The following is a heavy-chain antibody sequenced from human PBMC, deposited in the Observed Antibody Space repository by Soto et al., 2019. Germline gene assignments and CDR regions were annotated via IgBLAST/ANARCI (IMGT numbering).Heavy chain of an antibody. J-gene: IGHJ6*02. V-gene: IGHV1-69*13. CDR1: VGGDSSYA. Sequence: SSGKVSCKASVGGDSSYASSWVRQAPGQGLEWMGGIIPIFGTANYAQKFQGRVTITADESTSTAYMDRSSLRSEDTSVYYCARAASSASGESYYYGLDVWG. D-gene: IGHD6-6*01. CDR2: IIPIFGTA. CDR3: ARAASSASGESYYYGLDV.